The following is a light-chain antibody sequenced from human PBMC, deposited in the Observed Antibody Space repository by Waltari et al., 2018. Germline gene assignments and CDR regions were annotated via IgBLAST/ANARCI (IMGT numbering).Light chain of an antibody. Sequence: SYVLTQPPSVSVDPGKTARLTCGGDAIESKSVNWYQQKPGQAPVLVMFYDNDRPSEIPARFSGSNSGNTATLTITWVEAGDEADYHCQVWDDVTNSGVFGGGTKLTVL. V-gene: IGLV3-21*04. J-gene: IGLJ2*01. CDR3: QVWDDVTNSGV. CDR2: YDN. CDR1: AIESKS.